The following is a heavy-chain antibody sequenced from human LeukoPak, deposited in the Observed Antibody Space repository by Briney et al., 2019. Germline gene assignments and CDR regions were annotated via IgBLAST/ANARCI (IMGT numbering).Heavy chain of an antibody. D-gene: IGHD2-2*02. V-gene: IGHV4-61*01. Sequence: SETLSLTCTVSGGSVSSGSYYWSWIRQPPGKRLEWIGYIYYSGSTNYNPSLKSRVTISVDTSKNQFSLKLCCVTAADTAVYYCARDISGSYCSSTSCYTGGYNWFDPWGQGTLVTVSS. CDR3: ARDISGSYCSSTSCYTGGYNWFDP. J-gene: IGHJ5*02. CDR1: GGSVSSGSYY. CDR2: IYYSGST.